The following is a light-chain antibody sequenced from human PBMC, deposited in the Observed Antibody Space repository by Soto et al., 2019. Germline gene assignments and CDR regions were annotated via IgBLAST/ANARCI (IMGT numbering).Light chain of an antibody. CDR1: SSDVGGHNY. J-gene: IGLJ1*01. V-gene: IGLV2-8*01. CDR3: SSYGGSNNLFV. CDR2: EVS. Sequence: QSALAQPPSASGSPGQSVTISCTGTSSDVGGHNYVSWYQQHPGKAPKVMIYEVSKRPSGVPDRFSGSKSGNTASLTVSWLQAEDEADYYCSSYGGSNNLFVFGTGTKSPS.